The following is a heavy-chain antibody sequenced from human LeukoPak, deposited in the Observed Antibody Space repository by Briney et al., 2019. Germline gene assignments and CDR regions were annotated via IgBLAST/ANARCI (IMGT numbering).Heavy chain of an antibody. CDR3: ARSVVITMVRGVIITKQNFDY. CDR2: IYYSGST. V-gene: IGHV4-39*01. CDR1: GGSISSSSYY. Sequence: PSETLSLTCTVSGGSISSSSYYWGWIRQPPGRGLEWIGSIYYSGSTYYNPSLKSRVTISVDTSKNQFSLKLSSVTAADTAVYYCARSVVITMVRGVIITKQNFDYWGQGTLVTVSS. D-gene: IGHD3-10*01. J-gene: IGHJ4*02.